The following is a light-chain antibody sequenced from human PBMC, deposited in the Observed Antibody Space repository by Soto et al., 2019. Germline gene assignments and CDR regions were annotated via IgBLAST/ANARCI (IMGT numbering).Light chain of an antibody. Sequence: DIQLTQSPSTLSASVGDRVTITCRASQSISSWLAWYQQKPGKAPKLLVYKASSLESGVPSRFSGSGSGTEFTLTISTLQPDDFATYYYQQYETDPLTFGGGTKVEIK. CDR3: QQYETDPLT. J-gene: IGKJ4*01. CDR2: KAS. V-gene: IGKV1-5*03. CDR1: QSISSW.